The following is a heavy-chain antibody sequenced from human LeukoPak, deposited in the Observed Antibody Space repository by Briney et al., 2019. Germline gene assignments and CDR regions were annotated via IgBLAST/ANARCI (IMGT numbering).Heavy chain of an antibody. D-gene: IGHD3-22*01. CDR2: ISYDGSNK. Sequence: GGSLRLSCAASGFTFGSYAMHWVRQAPGKGLEWVVVISYDGSNKYYADSVKGRFTISRDNSKNTLYLQMNSLRAEDTAVYYCARGDVDYYDSSGYLALIDYWGQGTLVTVSS. CDR3: ARGDVDYYDSSGYLALIDY. CDR1: GFTFGSYA. V-gene: IGHV3-30-3*01. J-gene: IGHJ4*02.